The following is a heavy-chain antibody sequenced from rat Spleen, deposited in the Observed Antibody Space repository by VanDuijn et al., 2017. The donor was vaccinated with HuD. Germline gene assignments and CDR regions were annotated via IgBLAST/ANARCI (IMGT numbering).Heavy chain of an antibody. CDR2: ITTGGGNT. CDR3: ARGGNYDFDN. J-gene: IGHJ2*01. D-gene: IGHD1-10*01. Sequence: EVQLVESGGGLVQPGRSLKLSCAASGFTFSDFDMAWVRQAPTKGLEWVASITTGGGNTYYRDSVKGRFTISRDNAQNALYLQMNSLRADDTATYYCARGGNYDFDNWGQGVMVTVSS. CDR1: GFTFSDFD. V-gene: IGHV5S23*01.